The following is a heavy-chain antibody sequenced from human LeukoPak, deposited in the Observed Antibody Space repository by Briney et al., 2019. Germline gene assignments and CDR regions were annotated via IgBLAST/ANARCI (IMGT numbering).Heavy chain of an antibody. J-gene: IGHJ4*02. CDR1: GGSFSGYY. CDR3: AREGRGYSGYARY. D-gene: IGHD5-12*01. V-gene: IGHV4-34*01. Sequence: SETLSLTCAVYGGSFSGYYWSWIRQPPGKGLEWIGEINHSGSTNYNPSLKSRVTISVDTSKNQFSLKLSSVTAADTAVYYWAREGRGYSGYARYWGRGTLVTVSS. CDR2: INHSGST.